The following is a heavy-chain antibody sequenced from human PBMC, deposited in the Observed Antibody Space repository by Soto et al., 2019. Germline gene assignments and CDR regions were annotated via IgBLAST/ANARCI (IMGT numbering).Heavy chain of an antibody. CDR1: GGSISSGGYY. J-gene: IGHJ4*02. V-gene: IGHV4-31*03. CDR2: IYYTGST. Sequence: QVQLQESGPGLVKPSQTLSLTCTVSGGSISSGGYYWSWIRQHPGKGLEWIGYIYYTGSTYYNPSLNSRVSISVDTSKNHFSLKLSSVTAADTAVYYCARVVAATHNDYWGQGTLVTVSS. D-gene: IGHD2-15*01. CDR3: ARVVAATHNDY.